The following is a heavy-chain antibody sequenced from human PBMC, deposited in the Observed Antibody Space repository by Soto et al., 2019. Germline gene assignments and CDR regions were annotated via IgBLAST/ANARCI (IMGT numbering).Heavy chain of an antibody. Sequence: GESLKISCQGSGYIFTTYWIGWVRQMPGKGLEWMGIIYPTDSDTRYSPSFQGQVTISADKSISTAYLQLSSLRASDTAVYYCARSGFPSYGMDVWGQGTTVTVSS. CDR3: ARSGFPSYGMDV. V-gene: IGHV5-51*01. CDR2: IYPTDSDT. D-gene: IGHD5-12*01. CDR1: GYIFTTYW. J-gene: IGHJ6*02.